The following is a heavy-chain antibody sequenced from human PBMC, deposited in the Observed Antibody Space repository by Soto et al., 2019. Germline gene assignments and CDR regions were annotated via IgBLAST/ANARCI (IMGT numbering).Heavy chain of an antibody. D-gene: IGHD2-15*01. J-gene: IGHJ3*02. CDR1: GGSISSGGYY. CDR3: ASTYLQKYCSGGSCYESAFDI. Sequence: QVQLQESGPGLVKPSQTLSLTCTVSGGSISSGGYYWSWIRQHPGKGLEWIGYIYYSGSTYYNPSLKSRVTISVDTAKNQFSLKLSSVTAADTAVYYCASTYLQKYCSGGSCYESAFDIWGQGTMVTVSS. V-gene: IGHV4-31*03. CDR2: IYYSGST.